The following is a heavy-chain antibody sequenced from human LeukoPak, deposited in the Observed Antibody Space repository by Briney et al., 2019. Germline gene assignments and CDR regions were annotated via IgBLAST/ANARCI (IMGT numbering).Heavy chain of an antibody. CDR1: GGSISSGGYS. CDR2: IYHSGST. J-gene: IGHJ4*02. V-gene: IGHV4-30-2*01. Sequence: SQTLSLTCAVSGGSISSGGYSWSWIRQPPGEGLEWIGYIYHSGSTYYNPSLKSRVTISVDRSKNQFSLKLSSVTAADTAVYYCARARVVAASYYFDYWGQGTLVTVSS. CDR3: ARARVVAASYYFDY. D-gene: IGHD2-15*01.